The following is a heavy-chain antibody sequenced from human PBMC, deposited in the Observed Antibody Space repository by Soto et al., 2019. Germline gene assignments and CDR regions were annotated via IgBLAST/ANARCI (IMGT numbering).Heavy chain of an antibody. Sequence: QVQLQESGPGLVKPSETLSLTCTISGGSISSYYWSWIRQPPGKGLEWIGFIYYSGSTTYNPSLKSRVTISLDTSKNQFSLKLSSVTAADTAVYYCAGSGYSNARGGFLDLWGRGTLVTVSS. J-gene: IGHJ2*01. CDR2: IYYSGST. CDR3: AGSGYSNARGGFLDL. CDR1: GGSISSYY. V-gene: IGHV4-59*01. D-gene: IGHD5-18*01.